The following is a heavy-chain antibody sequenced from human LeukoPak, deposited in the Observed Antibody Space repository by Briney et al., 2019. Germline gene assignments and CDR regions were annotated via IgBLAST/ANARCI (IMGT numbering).Heavy chain of an antibody. CDR3: ARDQVGGHYQF. V-gene: IGHV3-7*01. J-gene: IGHJ4*02. CDR2: IRGDGRKA. D-gene: IGHD2-21*02. Sequence: GGSLRLSCAASGFTFSDYWMTWVRQAPGKGPEWVANIRGDGRKAYYVDSVMGRFTISRDNVKNSLYLQMNYLRAEDTAVYYCARDQVGGHYQFWGQGALVAVSS. CDR1: GFTFSDYW.